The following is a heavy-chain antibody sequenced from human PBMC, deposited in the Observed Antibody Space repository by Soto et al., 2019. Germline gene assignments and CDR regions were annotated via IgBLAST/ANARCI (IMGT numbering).Heavy chain of an antibody. CDR3: ARPWGDYGAVHPFDD. D-gene: IGHD4-17*01. V-gene: IGHV4-39*01. CDR2: VYYSGST. J-gene: IGHJ4*02. Sequence: QLRLQESGTGLVKPSETLSLTCTVSGGSISGTTYYWGWIRQPPGKVLEWIGSVYYSGSTYYNPSLKSRVTLSVDTAKNQCSLNLSSVTAADTAVYYCARPWGDYGAVHPFDDWGQGTLVTVSS. CDR1: GGSISGTTYY.